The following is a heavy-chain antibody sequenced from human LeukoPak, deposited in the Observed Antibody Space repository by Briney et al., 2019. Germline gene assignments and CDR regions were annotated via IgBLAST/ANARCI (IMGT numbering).Heavy chain of an antibody. CDR2: ISWNSGSI. V-gene: IGHV3-9*01. Sequence: PGRSLRLSCAASGFTFDDYAMHWVRQAPGKGLEWVSGISWNSGSIGYADSVKGRFTISRDNAKNSLYLQMNSLRAEDTALYYCARASGSADYWGQGTLVTVSS. J-gene: IGHJ4*02. CDR3: ARASGSADY. D-gene: IGHD1-26*01. CDR1: GFTFDDYA.